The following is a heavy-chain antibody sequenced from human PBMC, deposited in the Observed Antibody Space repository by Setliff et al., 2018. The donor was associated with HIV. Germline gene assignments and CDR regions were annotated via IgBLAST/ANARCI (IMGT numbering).Heavy chain of an antibody. Sequence: SETLSLTCAVYGGSFSGYYWNWIRQPPGKGLEWIGSIYHSGRTYYNPSLKSRVTISVDTSKNQFSLKLTSVTAADTAMYYCARQPGRAAMGRENYYYYYMDVWGKGTTVTVSS. CDR2: IYHSGRT. CDR1: GGSFSGYY. CDR3: ARQPGRAAMGRENYYYYYMDV. V-gene: IGHV4-34*01. J-gene: IGHJ6*03. D-gene: IGHD2-2*01.